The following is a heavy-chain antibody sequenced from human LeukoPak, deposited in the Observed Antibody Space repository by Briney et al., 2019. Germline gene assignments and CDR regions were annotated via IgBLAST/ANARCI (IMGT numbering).Heavy chain of an antibody. CDR2: INHSGST. V-gene: IGHV4-34*01. CDR3: ARDRGYSSGWYFDY. CDR1: GGSFSGYY. J-gene: IGHJ4*02. Sequence: PSETLSLTCAVYGGSFSGYYWSWIRQPPGKGLEWIGEINHSGSTNYNPSLKSRVTISVDTSKNQFSLKLSSVTAADTAVYYCARDRGYSSGWYFDYWGQGTLVTVSS. D-gene: IGHD6-19*01.